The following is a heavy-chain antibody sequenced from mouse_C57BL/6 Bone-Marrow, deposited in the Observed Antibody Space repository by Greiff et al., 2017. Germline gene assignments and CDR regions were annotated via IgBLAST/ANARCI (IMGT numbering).Heavy chain of an antibody. V-gene: IGHV14-4*01. CDR2: IDPENGDT. CDR3: TTVEHDSN. Sequence: EVQLQQSGAELVRPGASVKLSCTASGFNIKDDYMHWVKQRPEQGLEWIGWIDPENGDTEYASKFQGKATITADTSSNTAYLQLSSLTSEDAAVSYCTTVEHDSNWGQGTLVTVSA. J-gene: IGHJ3*01. CDR1: GFNIKDDY. D-gene: IGHD2-5*01.